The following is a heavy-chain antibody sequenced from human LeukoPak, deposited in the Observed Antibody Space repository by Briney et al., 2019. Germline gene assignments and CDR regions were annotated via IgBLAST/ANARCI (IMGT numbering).Heavy chain of an antibody. CDR3: ARDRYDFWSGTLDY. CDR1: GFTVSSNY. J-gene: IGHJ4*02. CDR2: IYSGGST. D-gene: IGHD3-3*01. Sequence: GESLRLSCAASGFTVSSNYMSWVRQAPGKGLEWVSVIYSGGSTYCADSVKGRFTISRDNSKNTLYLQMNSLRAEDTAVYYCARDRYDFWSGTLDYWGQGTLVTVSS. V-gene: IGHV3-66*01.